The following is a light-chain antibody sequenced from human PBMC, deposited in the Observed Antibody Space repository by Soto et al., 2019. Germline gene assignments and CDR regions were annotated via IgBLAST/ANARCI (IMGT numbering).Light chain of an antibody. CDR1: QSFSHW. Sequence: DIPMTQSPSTLSASVGDRVTITCRASQSFSHWLAWYQQKPGQAPKLLIYKASILQSGVPARFSGSGSGTEFTLTISSLQPDDLATYYCQQYSSFPLTFGGGTKVEF. J-gene: IGKJ4*01. CDR3: QQYSSFPLT. V-gene: IGKV1-5*03. CDR2: KAS.